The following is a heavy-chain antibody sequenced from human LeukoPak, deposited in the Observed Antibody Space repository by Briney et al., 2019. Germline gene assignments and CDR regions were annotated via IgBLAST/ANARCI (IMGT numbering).Heavy chain of an antibody. Sequence: PSETLSLTCAVYGGSFSGHYWSWIRQPPGKGLEWIGEINHSGSTNYNPSLKSRVTISVDTSKNQFSLKLSSVTAADTAVYYCAKVRSGYLEYYFDYWGQGTLVTVSS. V-gene: IGHV4-34*01. CDR2: INHSGST. CDR3: AKVRSGYLEYYFDY. CDR1: GGSFSGHY. D-gene: IGHD3-22*01. J-gene: IGHJ4*02.